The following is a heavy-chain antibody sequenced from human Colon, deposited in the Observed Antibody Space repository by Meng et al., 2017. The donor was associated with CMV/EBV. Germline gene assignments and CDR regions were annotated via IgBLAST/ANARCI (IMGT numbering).Heavy chain of an antibody. J-gene: IGHJ4*02. Sequence: LKEAGPTLVNPTLTPPLACNFLGFSLPTRGVGVAWIRQPPVKALEWLALAYWDDDRRYNPSLRNRLTITKDTSKNQVVLTMTNVDPVDTGTYYCVHRTRLYGGRWDYFDYWGQGTLVTVSS. CDR3: VHRTRLYGGRWDYFDY. D-gene: IGHD3-16*01. CDR1: GFSLPTRGVG. CDR2: AYWDDDR. V-gene: IGHV2-5*02.